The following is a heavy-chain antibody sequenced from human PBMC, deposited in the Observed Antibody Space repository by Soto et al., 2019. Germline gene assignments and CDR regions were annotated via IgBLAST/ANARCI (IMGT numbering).Heavy chain of an antibody. Sequence: GGSLRLSCAASGFTFSSYGMHWVSQAPGKGLEWVAVISYDGSNKYYADSVKGRFTISRDNSKNTLYLQMNSLRAEDTAVYYCAKEISGCYPFDYWGQGTLVTVSS. CDR2: ISYDGSNK. D-gene: IGHD1-26*01. CDR3: AKEISGCYPFDY. CDR1: GFTFSSYG. V-gene: IGHV3-30*18. J-gene: IGHJ4*02.